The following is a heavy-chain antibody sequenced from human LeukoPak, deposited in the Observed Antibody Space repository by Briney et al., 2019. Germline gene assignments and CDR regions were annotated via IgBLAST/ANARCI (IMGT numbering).Heavy chain of an antibody. CDR2: IKSKTNGETR. D-gene: IGHD3-10*01. V-gene: IGHV3-15*01. J-gene: IGHJ6*03. CDR3: ARVNYYGSGSYLSHWTAYYYYYYMDV. CDR1: GFTLSNAW. Sequence: PGGSLRLSCAASGFTLSNAWMNWVRQAPGKGLEWVGLIKSKTNGETRDYAAPVKGRFTISRDNAKNSLYLQMNSLRAEDTAVYYCARVNYYGSGSYLSHWTAYYYYYYMDVWGKGTTVTVSS.